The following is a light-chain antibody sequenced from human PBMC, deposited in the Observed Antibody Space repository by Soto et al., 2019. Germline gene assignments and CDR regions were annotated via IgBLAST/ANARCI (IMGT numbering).Light chain of an antibody. CDR3: QQYGNSTAYT. CDR2: GAS. Sequence: EIVLTQSPGTLSLSPGERATLSCRASQSVSSSYLAWYQQKPGQAPRLLIYGASSRATGIPDRFSGSGSGTDFTLTISRLEPEDFAVYYCQQYGNSTAYTFGQGTKLEIK. CDR1: QSVSSSY. V-gene: IGKV3-20*01. J-gene: IGKJ2*01.